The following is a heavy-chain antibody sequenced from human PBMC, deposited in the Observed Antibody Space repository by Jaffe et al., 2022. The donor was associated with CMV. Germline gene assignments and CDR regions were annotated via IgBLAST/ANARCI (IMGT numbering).Heavy chain of an antibody. CDR3: ARDRRIAVAGIVRYYYYYMDV. V-gene: IGHV3-11*06. CDR1: GFTFSDYY. J-gene: IGHJ6*03. D-gene: IGHD6-19*01. CDR2: ISSSSSYT. Sequence: QVQLVESGGGLVKPGGSLRLSCAASGFTFSDYYMSWIRQAPGKGLEWVSYISSSSSYTNYADSVKGRFTISRDNAKNSLYLQMNSLRAEDTAVYYCARDRRIAVAGIVRYYYYYMDVWGKGTTVTVSS.